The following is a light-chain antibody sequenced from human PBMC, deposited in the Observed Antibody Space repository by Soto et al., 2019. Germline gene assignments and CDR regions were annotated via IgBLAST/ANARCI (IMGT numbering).Light chain of an antibody. CDR2: EVS. CDR1: SSDVGGYNY. Sequence: QSVLTQHASVSGSPGQSITISCTGTSSDVGGYNYVSWYQQHPGKAPKLMIYEVSNRPSGVSNRFSGSKSGNTASLTISGLQAEDEDDYYCSSYTSSSTLVFGGVTKLTVL. J-gene: IGLJ2*01. V-gene: IGLV2-14*01. CDR3: SSYTSSSTLV.